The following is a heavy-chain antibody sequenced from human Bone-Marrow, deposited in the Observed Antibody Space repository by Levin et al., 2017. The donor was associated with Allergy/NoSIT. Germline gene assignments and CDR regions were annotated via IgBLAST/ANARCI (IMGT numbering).Heavy chain of an antibody. D-gene: IGHD6-13*01. CDR1: GGTFSSYA. CDR3: AVGGVESIPAAGLVFDY. J-gene: IGHJ4*02. CDR2: IIPIFGTA. V-gene: IGHV1-69*13. Sequence: AASVKVSCKASGGTFSSYAISWVRQAPGQGLEWMGGIIPIFGTANYAQKFQGRVTITADESTSTAYMELSSLRSEDTAVYYCAVGGVESIPAAGLVFDYWGQGTLVTVSS.